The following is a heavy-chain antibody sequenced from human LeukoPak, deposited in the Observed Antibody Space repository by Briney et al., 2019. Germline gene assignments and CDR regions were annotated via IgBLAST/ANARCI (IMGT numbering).Heavy chain of an antibody. D-gene: IGHD3-10*01. CDR1: GFTVSSNY. Sequence: QPGGSLRLSCAASGFTVSSNYMSWVRQAPGKGLEWVSIIYTDDNTNYADSVKGRFTISRDKSKNTLYLQMNSLRAEDTAVYYCTRDYYYGRAFDIWGQGTMVTVSS. CDR2: IYTDDNT. CDR3: TRDYYYGRAFDI. V-gene: IGHV3-53*01. J-gene: IGHJ3*02.